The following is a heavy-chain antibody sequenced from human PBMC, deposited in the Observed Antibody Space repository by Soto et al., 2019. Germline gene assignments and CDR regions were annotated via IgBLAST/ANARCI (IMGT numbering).Heavy chain of an antibody. J-gene: IGHJ6*02. Sequence: QVQLVQSGAEVKKPGSSVKVSCKASGGTFSSYAISWVRQAPGQGLEWMGGIIPIFGTANYAQKFQGRVTITADESTSTADMELSSLRSEDTAVYYCARDRSRNWNYYYYGMDVWGQGTTVTVSS. CDR3: ARDRSRNWNYYYYGMDV. CDR2: IIPIFGTA. D-gene: IGHD1-20*01. CDR1: GGTFSSYA. V-gene: IGHV1-69*01.